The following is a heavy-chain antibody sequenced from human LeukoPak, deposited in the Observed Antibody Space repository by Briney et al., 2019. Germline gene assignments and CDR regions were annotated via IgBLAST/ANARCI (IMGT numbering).Heavy chain of an antibody. J-gene: IGHJ4*02. Sequence: GGSLRLSCAASGFTFSSYGMHWVRQAPGRGLEWVAFIRYDGSNKYYADSVKGRFTISRDNSKNTLYLQMNSLRAEDTAVYYCARDGQRTFNAAAGFDYWGQGTLVTVSS. CDR3: ARDGQRTFNAAAGFDY. V-gene: IGHV3-30*02. CDR2: IRYDGSNK. CDR1: GFTFSSYG. D-gene: IGHD6-13*01.